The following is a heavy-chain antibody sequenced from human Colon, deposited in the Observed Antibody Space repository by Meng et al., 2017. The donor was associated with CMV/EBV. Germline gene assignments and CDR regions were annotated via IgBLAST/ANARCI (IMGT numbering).Heavy chain of an antibody. CDR1: GYTFTSYG. V-gene: IGHV1-18*01. CDR3: ARGHYYYYYGMDV. Sequence: SVPVSCKAPGYTFTSYGISWVRQAPGQGLEWMGWISAYNGNTNYAQKLQGRVTMTTDTSTSTAYMALRSLRSDDTAVYDGARGHYYYYYGMDVWGQGTTVTVSS. J-gene: IGHJ6*02. CDR2: ISAYNGNT.